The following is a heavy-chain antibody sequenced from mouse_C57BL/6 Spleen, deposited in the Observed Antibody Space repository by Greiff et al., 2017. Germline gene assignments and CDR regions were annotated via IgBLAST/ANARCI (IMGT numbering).Heavy chain of an antibody. CDR1: GYEFSSYW. D-gene: IGHD3-2*02. V-gene: IGHV1-80*01. Sequence: VKLLESGAELVKPGASVKISCKASGYEFSSYWMTWVKQRPGKGLEWIGQIYPGDGDTNYNGKFKGKATLTADKSSSTAYMQLSSLTSEDSAVYCCASDSSGYVDDWGQGTTLTVSS. J-gene: IGHJ2*01. CDR2: IYPGDGDT. CDR3: ASDSSGYVDD.